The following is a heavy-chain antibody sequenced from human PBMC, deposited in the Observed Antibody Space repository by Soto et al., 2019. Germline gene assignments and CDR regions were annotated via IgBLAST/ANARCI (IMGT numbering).Heavy chain of an antibody. V-gene: IGHV4-34*01. J-gene: IGHJ5*02. D-gene: IGHD6-19*01. CDR3: AGMPYTSGLRFDP. CDR1: GWSFSGYY. CDR2: IYHSGST. Sequence: PSETLSLTCAVYGWSFSGYYWSWIRQPPGKGLEWIGYIYHSGSTYYNPSLKSRVTISVDRSNNQCSLKLKSVTAADTAVYFCAGMPYTSGLRFDPWGPGTLVTVSS.